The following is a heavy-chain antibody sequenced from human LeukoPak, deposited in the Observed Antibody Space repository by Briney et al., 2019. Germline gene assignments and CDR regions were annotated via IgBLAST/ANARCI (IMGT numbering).Heavy chain of an antibody. Sequence: PGRSLRLSCAASGFTFDDYAMHWVRQAPGKGLEWVSGISWNSGSIGYADSVKGRFTISRDNAKNSLYLQMNSLRAEDTALYYCAKVSLSSGAFDIWGXXXMVTVSS. CDR2: ISWNSGSI. J-gene: IGHJ3*02. CDR1: GFTFDDYA. D-gene: IGHD3-22*01. V-gene: IGHV3-9*01. CDR3: AKVSLSSGAFDI.